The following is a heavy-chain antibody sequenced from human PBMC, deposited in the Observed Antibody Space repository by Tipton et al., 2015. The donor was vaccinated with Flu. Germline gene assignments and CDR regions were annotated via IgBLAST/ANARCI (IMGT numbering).Heavy chain of an antibody. J-gene: IGHJ4*02. CDR1: GGSISSSSYY. CDR3: AREVGAEFDY. Sequence: TLSLTCTVSGGSISSSSYYWGWIRPPPGKGLEWIGSIYYSGSTYYNPSLKSRVTISVDTSKNQFSLKLSSVTAADTAVYYCAREVGAEFDYWGQGTLVTVSS. V-gene: IGHV4-39*07. D-gene: IGHD1-26*01. CDR2: IYYSGST.